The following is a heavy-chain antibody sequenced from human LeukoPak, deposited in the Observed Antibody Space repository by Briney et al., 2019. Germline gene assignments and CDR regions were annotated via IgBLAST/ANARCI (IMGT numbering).Heavy chain of an antibody. V-gene: IGHV3-33*01. J-gene: IGHJ4*02. CDR2: IWYDGSDK. CDR3: ARVREIPVVVNAPLHY. CDR1: GFPFSSYG. D-gene: IGHD2-21*01. Sequence: GGSLRLSCAASGFPFSSYGIHWVRQAPGKGLEWVAVIWYDGSDKYYADSVKGRFTISRDNSKNTLYLQMNSLRAEDTAVYYCARVREIPVVVNAPLHYWGQGTLVTVSS.